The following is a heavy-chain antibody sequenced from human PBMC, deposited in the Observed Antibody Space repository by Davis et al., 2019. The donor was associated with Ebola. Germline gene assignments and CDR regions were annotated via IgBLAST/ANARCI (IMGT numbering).Heavy chain of an antibody. D-gene: IGHD5-18*01. J-gene: IGHJ5*02. CDR1: GGSFSGYY. V-gene: IGHV4-34*01. CDR2: INHSGST. CDR3: GRIQLWPSNWFDP. Sequence: MPGGSLRLSCAVYGGSFSGYYWSWIRQPPGKGLEWIGEINHSGSTNYNPSLKSRVTISVDTSKNQFSLKLSSVTAADTAVYYCGRIQLWPSNWFDPWGQGTLVTVSS.